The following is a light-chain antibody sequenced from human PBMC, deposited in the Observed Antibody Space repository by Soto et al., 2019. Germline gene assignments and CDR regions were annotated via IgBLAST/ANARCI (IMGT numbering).Light chain of an antibody. CDR3: FSNAGSYTWV. V-gene: IGLV2-11*01. CDR2: DVI. J-gene: IGLJ1*01. Sequence: QSALTQPRSVSGSPGQSVTISCTGTNSDIGSHNYVSWYRQHPGGAPKLMIYDVIKRPSGVPDRFSGSKSGNTASLTISGLQAEDGADYYGFSNAGSYTWVFGAGTRVT. CDR1: NSDIGSHNY.